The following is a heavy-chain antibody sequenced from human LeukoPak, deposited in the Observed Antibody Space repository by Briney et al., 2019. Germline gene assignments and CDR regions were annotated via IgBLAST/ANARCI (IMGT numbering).Heavy chain of an antibody. CDR2: ISSNEITM. CDR3: ARARYCSGGNCYRSFDY. CDR1: GFTFSTYE. D-gene: IGHD2-15*01. V-gene: IGHV3-48*03. Sequence: PGGSLRLSCAASGFTFSTYEMNWARQAPGKGLEWVSYISSNEITMYHADSVKGRFTISRDNAKNSLYLQMNSLRAEDTAVYYCARARYCSGGNCYRSFDYWGQGTLVTVSS. J-gene: IGHJ4*02.